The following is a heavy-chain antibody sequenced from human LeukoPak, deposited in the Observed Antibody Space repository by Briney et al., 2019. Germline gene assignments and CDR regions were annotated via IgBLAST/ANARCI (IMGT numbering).Heavy chain of an antibody. D-gene: IGHD3-16*01. V-gene: IGHV3-43*01. CDR2: ISWDGGST. J-gene: IGHJ4*02. Sequence: GGSLRLSCAASGFSFDDHTMHWVRQAPGKGLEWVSLISWDGGSTFYADSVKGRFTISRDNSKNSLYLQMNSLRTEDTALYYCAKFGLRLGKLDYWGQGTLVTVSS. CDR3: AKFGLRLGKLDY. CDR1: GFSFDDHT.